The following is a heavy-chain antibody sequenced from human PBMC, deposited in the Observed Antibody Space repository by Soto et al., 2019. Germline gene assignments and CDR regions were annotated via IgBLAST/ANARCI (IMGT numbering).Heavy chain of an antibody. CDR2: ISYDGSNK. D-gene: IGHD1-26*01. J-gene: IGHJ4*02. V-gene: IGHV3-30*18. CDR3: AKDGRELLVEYYFDY. Sequence: QVQLVESGGGVVQPGRSLRLSCAASGFTFSSYGMHWVRQAPGKGLEWVAVISYDGSNKYYADSVKGRFTISRDNSKSTLYLQMNSLRAEDTAVYYCAKDGRELLVEYYFDYWGQGTLVTVSS. CDR1: GFTFSSYG.